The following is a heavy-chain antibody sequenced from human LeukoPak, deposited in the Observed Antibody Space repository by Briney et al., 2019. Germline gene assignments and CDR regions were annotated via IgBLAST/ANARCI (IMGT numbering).Heavy chain of an antibody. D-gene: IGHD6-13*01. CDR3: ARFKGYSSSWHFDY. CDR1: GYSISSGYY. CDR2: IDHSGST. Sequence: SETLSLTCAVSGYSISSGYYWGWIRQPPGKGLECIGSIDHSGSTYYNPSLKSRVIIPVDMSKDQFSLKLSSLTAADTAIYYCARFKGYSSSWHFDYWGQGTLVTVSS. J-gene: IGHJ4*02. V-gene: IGHV4-38-2*01.